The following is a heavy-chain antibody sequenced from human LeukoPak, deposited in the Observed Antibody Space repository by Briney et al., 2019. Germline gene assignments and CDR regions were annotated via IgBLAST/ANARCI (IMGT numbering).Heavy chain of an antibody. CDR1: GFTLSNYG. CDR2: ISYDGNYK. J-gene: IGHJ4*02. V-gene: IGHV3-30*18. D-gene: IGHD1-26*01. Sequence: PGGSLRLSCAASGFTLSNYGMHWVRQAPGKGLEWVAVISYDGNYKYYADSVKGRFTISRDQSKNTLYLQMDSLRAEDTAVYYCAKVSGSGSYYGRYYWGQGTLVTVSS. CDR3: AKVSGSGSYYGRYY.